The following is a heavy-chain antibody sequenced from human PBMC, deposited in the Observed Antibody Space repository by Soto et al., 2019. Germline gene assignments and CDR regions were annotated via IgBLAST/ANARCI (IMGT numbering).Heavy chain of an antibody. V-gene: IGHV3-30-3*01. CDR2: ISYDGNTE. J-gene: IGHJ5*02. CDR3: ASMLGGGVGKRLNSFVP. D-gene: IGHD1-1*01. Sequence: RQAPGKGLEWVALISYDGNTEKYADSVKGRFSIARDNSKTTLYLQMNSLRAEDTAVYYCASMLGGGVGKRLNSFVPWGQRTLV.